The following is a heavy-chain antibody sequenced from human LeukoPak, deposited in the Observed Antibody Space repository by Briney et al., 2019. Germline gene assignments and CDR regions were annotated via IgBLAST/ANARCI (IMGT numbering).Heavy chain of an antibody. D-gene: IGHD3-10*01. J-gene: IGHJ5*02. V-gene: IGHV4-34*01. Sequence: SETLSLTCAVYGGSFSGYYWSWTRQPPGKGLEWIGEINHSGSTNYNPSLKSRVTISVDTSKNQFSLKLSSVTAADTAVYYCARQKRRAFVVREGSWFDPWGQGTLVTVSS. CDR3: ARQKRRAFVVREGSWFDP. CDR1: GGSFSGYY. CDR2: INHSGST.